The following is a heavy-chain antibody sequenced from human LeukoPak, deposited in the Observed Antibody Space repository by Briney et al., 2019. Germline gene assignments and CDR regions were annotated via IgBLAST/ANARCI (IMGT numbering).Heavy chain of an antibody. CDR3: ARHRGYYGGNSGYGFDI. J-gene: IGHJ3*02. CDR1: GGSISSSSYY. Sequence: WETLSLTCTVPGGSISSSSYYWGWIRQPPGKGLGWVGSIYYSGSTYYNASLKSRVTISVDTSKNQLSLKLSSVTAADTAVYYCARHRGYYGGNSGYGFDICGQGTMVTVSS. D-gene: IGHD4-23*01. CDR2: IYYSGST. V-gene: IGHV4-39*01.